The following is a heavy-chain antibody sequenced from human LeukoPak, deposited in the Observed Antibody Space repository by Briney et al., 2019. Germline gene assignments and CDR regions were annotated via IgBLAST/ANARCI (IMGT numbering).Heavy chain of an antibody. CDR2: IYYSGST. CDR3: ARAPDYSSSWWPLDY. CDR1: GFTFSSHG. V-gene: IGHV4-30-4*08. J-gene: IGHJ4*02. D-gene: IGHD6-13*01. Sequence: LRLSCAASGFTFSSHGMTWIRQPPGKGLEWIGYIYYSGSTYYNPSLKSRVTISVDTSKNQFSLKLSSVTAADTAVYYCARAPDYSSSWWPLDYWGQGTLVTVSS.